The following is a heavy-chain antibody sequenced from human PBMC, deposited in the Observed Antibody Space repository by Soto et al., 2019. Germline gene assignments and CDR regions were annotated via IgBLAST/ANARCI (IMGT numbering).Heavy chain of an antibody. Sequence: EVQVVETGGGLIQPGGSLRLSCAASGFSVGSNYMSWVRQAPGKGLQWVSIIHSGGNTFYADSVRGRFTISRDDSKNTLFLQRNSLRAEDTAVYYCTRAGTSSSWNYFDYWGQGTLVTVSA. CDR3: TRAGTSSSWNYFDY. D-gene: IGHD6-13*01. CDR2: IHSGGNT. CDR1: GFSVGSNY. J-gene: IGHJ4*02. V-gene: IGHV3-53*02.